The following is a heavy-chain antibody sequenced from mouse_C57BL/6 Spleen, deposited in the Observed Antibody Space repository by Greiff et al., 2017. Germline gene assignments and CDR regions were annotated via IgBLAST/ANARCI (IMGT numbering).Heavy chain of an antibody. V-gene: IGHV1-82*01. J-gene: IGHJ2*01. D-gene: IGHD4-1*01. Sequence: VQLQQSGPELVKPGASVKISCKASGYAFRSSWMNWVKQRPGKGLEWIGRIYPGDGDTNYNGKLKGKATLTADKSTSTAYMQLSSLTSEDSAVYFCAGCGLTVYFDDWGQGTTLTVSS. CDR2: IYPGDGDT. CDR1: GYAFRSSW. CDR3: AGCGLTVYFDD.